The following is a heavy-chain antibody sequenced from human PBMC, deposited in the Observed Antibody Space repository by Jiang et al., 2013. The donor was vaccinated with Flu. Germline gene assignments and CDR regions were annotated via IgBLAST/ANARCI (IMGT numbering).Heavy chain of an antibody. CDR3: AKDVRYSSSWYAFPSWFDP. V-gene: IGHV3-30*18. Sequence: VQLVESGGGVVQPGRSLRLSCAASGFTFSSHGMHWVRQAPGKGLEWVAVISYDGSNKYFADSVKGRSTISRDNSKNTLYLQMYSLRAEDTAVYYCAKDVRYSSSWYAFPSWFDPGAREPWSPSP. CDR1: GFTFSSHG. D-gene: IGHD6-13*01. CDR2: ISYDGSNK. J-gene: IGHJ5*02.